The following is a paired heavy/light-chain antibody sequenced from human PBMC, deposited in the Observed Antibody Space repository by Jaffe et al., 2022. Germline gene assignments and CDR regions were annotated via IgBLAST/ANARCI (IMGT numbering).Heavy chain of an antibody. Sequence: QVQLVQSGAEVKKPGASVKVSCKASGYTFTGYYMHWVRQAPGQGLEWMGRINPNSGGTNYAQKFQGRVTMTRDTSISTAYMELSRLRSDDTAVYYCARDRGAVLRYFDWLPQWGYFDYWGQGTLVTVSS. D-gene: IGHD3-9*01. CDR3: ARDRGAVLRYFDWLPQWGYFDY. J-gene: IGHJ4*02. CDR2: INPNSGGT. V-gene: IGHV1-2*06. CDR1: GYTFTGYY.
Light chain of an antibody. CDR2: DVS. V-gene: IGLV2-14*03. CDR1: SSDVGGYNY. J-gene: IGLJ3*02. Sequence: QSALTQPASVSGSPGQSITISCTGTSSDVGGYNYVSWYQQHPGKAPKLMIYDVSNRPSGVSNRFSGSKSGNTASLTISGLQAEDEADYYCSSYTSSSTQVFGGGTKLTVL. CDR3: SSYTSSSTQV.